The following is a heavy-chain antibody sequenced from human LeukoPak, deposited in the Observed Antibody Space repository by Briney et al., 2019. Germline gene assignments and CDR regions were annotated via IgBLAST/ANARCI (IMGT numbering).Heavy chain of an antibody. CDR2: IWYDGSNK. V-gene: IGHV3-33*08. D-gene: IGHD1-26*01. Sequence: GGSLRLSWAASGFTFSSYGMHWVRQAPGKGLEWVAVIWYDGSNKYYADSVKGRFTISRDNSKNTLYLQMNSLRAEDTAVYYCARDDSGSYYPPDYWGQGTLITVSS. J-gene: IGHJ4*02. CDR1: GFTFSSYG. CDR3: ARDDSGSYYPPDY.